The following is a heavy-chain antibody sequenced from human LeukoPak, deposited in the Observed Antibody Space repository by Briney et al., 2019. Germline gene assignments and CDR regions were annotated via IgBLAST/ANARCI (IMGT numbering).Heavy chain of an antibody. CDR3: ARGGYGSSSSGADY. J-gene: IGHJ4*02. CDR1: GYTFTGYY. D-gene: IGHD6-6*01. CDR2: INPNSGGT. Sequence: ASVKVSCKASGYTFTGYYMPWVRQAPGHGLEWMGWINPNSGGTNYAQKFQGRVTMTRDTSISTAYMELSSLRSDDTAMYYCARGGYGSSSSGADYWGQGTLVTVSS. V-gene: IGHV1-2*02.